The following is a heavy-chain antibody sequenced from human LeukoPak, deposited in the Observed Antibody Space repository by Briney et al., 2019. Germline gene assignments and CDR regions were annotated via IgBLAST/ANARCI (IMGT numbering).Heavy chain of an antibody. D-gene: IGHD6-19*01. CDR3: ARDSSGWYFLDP. CDR2: IYYTGSN. CDR1: GGSIGFYY. J-gene: IGHJ5*02. Sequence: PSETLSLTCTVSGGSIGFYYWTWVRQAPGKGLEWIGYIYYTGSNNYNPPLESRVTMSLDTSKNQFSLKLSSVTAADTAVYYCARDSSGWYFLDPWGQGTLVTVSS. V-gene: IGHV4-59*01.